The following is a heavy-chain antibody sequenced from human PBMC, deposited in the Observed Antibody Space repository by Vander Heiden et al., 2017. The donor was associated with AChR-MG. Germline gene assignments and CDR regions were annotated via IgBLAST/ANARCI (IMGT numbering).Heavy chain of an antibody. D-gene: IGHD1-26*01. J-gene: IGHJ4*02. CDR3: ARAGWELLGQKNPYYFDY. CDR1: GFTFRSYW. V-gene: IGHV3-7*01. Sequence: VTLVESGGGLVKPGGSLSITCAAPGFTFRSYWMSWVRQAPGKGLEWVANIKQDGSEKYYVDSEKGRFTISRDNAKNSLYLQMNSLRAEDTAVYYCARAGWELLGQKNPYYFDYWGQGTLVTVSS. CDR2: IKQDGSEK.